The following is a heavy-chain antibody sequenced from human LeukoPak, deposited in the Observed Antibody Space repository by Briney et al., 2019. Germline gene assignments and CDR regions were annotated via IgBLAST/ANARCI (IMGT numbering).Heavy chain of an antibody. CDR2: IYYSGST. CDR3: AGQFRKVSALNY. D-gene: IGHD3-9*01. CDR1: GGSISSSSYY. V-gene: IGHV4-39*01. J-gene: IGHJ4*02. Sequence: PSETLSLTCTVSGGSISSSSYYRGWIRQPPGKGLEWIGSIYYSGSTYYNPSLKSRVTISVDTSKNQFSLKLSSVTAADTAVYYFAGQFRKVSALNYWGQETLVTFSS.